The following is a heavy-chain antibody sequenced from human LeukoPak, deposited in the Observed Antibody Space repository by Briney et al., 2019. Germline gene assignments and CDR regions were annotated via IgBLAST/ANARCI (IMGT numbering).Heavy chain of an antibody. J-gene: IGHJ3*02. CDR3: ARPDSHLGAFDI. D-gene: IGHD2-21*01. CDR1: GGSISNYY. Sequence: SETLSLTCSVSGGSISNYYWSWIRQPPGKGLEWIAYISDSGSTKYRPSLRGRLSISMDKSKNMFSLKLNSVTAADTAVYYCARPDSHLGAFDIWGQGTKVTVS. CDR2: ISDSGST. V-gene: IGHV4-59*08.